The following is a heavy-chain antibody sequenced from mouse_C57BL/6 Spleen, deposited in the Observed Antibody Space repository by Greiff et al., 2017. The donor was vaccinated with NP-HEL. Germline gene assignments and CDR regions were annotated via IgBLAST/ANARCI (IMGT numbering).Heavy chain of an antibody. CDR1: GYTFTEYT. CDR2: FYPGSGSI. CDR3: ARHEGAYYYGSSPLFDY. V-gene: IGHV1-62-2*01. Sequence: QVQLQQSGAELVKPGASVKLSCKASGYTFTEYTIHWVKQRSGQGLEWIGWFYPGSGSIKYNEKFKDKATLTADKSSSTVYMELSRLTSEDSAVYFCARHEGAYYYGSSPLFDYWGQGTTLTVSS. D-gene: IGHD1-1*01. J-gene: IGHJ2*01.